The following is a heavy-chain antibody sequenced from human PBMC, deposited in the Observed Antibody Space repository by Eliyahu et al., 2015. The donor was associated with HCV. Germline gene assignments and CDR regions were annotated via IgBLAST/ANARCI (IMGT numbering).Heavy chain of an antibody. Sequence: QVQLQQWGAGLLKPSETLSLTCAVYGGSFSGYYWSWIRQPPGKGLEWIGEINHSGSTNYNPSLKSRVTISVDTSKNQFSLKLSSVTAADTAVYYCARGRDYDFWSGNPYDAFDIWGQGTMVTVSS. V-gene: IGHV4-34*01. CDR2: INHSGST. J-gene: IGHJ3*02. CDR3: ARGRDYDFWSGNPYDAFDI. CDR1: GGSFSGYY. D-gene: IGHD3-3*01.